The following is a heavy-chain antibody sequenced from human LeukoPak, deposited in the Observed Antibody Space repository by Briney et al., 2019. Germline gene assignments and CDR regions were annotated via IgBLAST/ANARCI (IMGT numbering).Heavy chain of an antibody. CDR1: GGTFSSYA. V-gene: IGHV1-69*05. J-gene: IGHJ4*02. D-gene: IGHD2-2*02. CDR2: IIPIFGTA. CDR3: ARDRPRGYQLLDLYYFDY. Sequence: SVKVSCKASGGTFSSYAISWVRQAPGQGLEWMGRIIPIFGTANYAQRFQGRVTITTDESTSTAYMELSSLRSEDTAVYYCARDRPRGYQLLDLYYFDYWGQGTLVTVSS.